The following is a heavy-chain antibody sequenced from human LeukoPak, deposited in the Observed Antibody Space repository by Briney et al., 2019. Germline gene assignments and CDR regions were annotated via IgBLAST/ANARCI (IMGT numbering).Heavy chain of an antibody. CDR1: GYTYTSYD. Sequence: ASVKVSCKASGYTYTSYDINWVRQATGQGLEWMGWMNPNSGNTGYAQKFQGRVTMTRNTSISTAYMELNSLRSEDTAVYYCARRQFIAARGKNWFDPWGQGALVTVSS. J-gene: IGHJ5*02. CDR2: MNPNSGNT. V-gene: IGHV1-8*01. D-gene: IGHD6-6*01. CDR3: ARRQFIAARGKNWFDP.